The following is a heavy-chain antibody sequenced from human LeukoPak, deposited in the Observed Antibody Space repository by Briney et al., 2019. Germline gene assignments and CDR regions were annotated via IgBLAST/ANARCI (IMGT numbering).Heavy chain of an antibody. CDR1: GFTFSSYW. CDR2: IASDGSST. Sequence: GGSLRLSCAASGFTFSSYWMNWVRQAPGKGLVWVSRIASDGSSTTYADSVKGRFSISRDNAKNPLYLRMNSLRADDTAVYYCAAISYLAFDIWGQGTLVTVSS. J-gene: IGHJ4*02. V-gene: IGHV3-74*01. CDR3: AAISYLAFDI. D-gene: IGHD3-9*01.